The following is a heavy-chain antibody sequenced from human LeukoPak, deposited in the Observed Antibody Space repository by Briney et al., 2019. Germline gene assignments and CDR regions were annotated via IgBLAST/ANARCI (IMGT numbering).Heavy chain of an antibody. V-gene: IGHV4-59*08. CDR1: GGSISSYY. CDR2: IYYSGST. CDR3: ARLTYYDFWSGYYGFHDRGCWFDP. Sequence: TASETLSLTCTVSGGSISSYYWSWIRQPPGKGLEWIGYIYYSGSTNYNPSLKSRVTISVDTSKNQFSLKLSSVTAADTAVYYCARLTYYDFWSGYYGFHDRGCWFDPWGQGTLVTVSS. D-gene: IGHD3-3*01. J-gene: IGHJ5*02.